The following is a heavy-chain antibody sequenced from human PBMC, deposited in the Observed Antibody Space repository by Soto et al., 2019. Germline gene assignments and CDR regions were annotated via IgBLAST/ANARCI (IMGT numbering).Heavy chain of an antibody. CDR1: GYTFTGYY. J-gene: IGHJ6*02. CDR2: INPNSGGT. V-gene: IGHV1-2*04. Sequence: GASVKVSCKASGYTFTGYYMHWVRQAPGQGLEWMGWINPNSGGTNYAQKFQGWVTMTRDTSISTAYMELSRLRSDDTAVYYCARDTGYYGSGSSSSRAHYYYYGMDVWGQGTTVTVSS. CDR3: ARDTGYYGSGSSSSRAHYYYYGMDV. D-gene: IGHD3-10*01.